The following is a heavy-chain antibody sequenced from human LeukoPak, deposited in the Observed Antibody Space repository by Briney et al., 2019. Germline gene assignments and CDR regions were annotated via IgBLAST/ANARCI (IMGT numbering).Heavy chain of an antibody. CDR3: AREGFRRLVTRAYYYYMDV. Sequence: RSSETLSLTCTVSGGSISSSSYYWGWIRQPPGKGLEWIGYIYYSGSTNYNPSLKSRVTISVDTSKNQFSLKLSSVTAADTAVYYCAREGFRRLVTRAYYYYMDVWGKGTTVTVSS. D-gene: IGHD4-23*01. J-gene: IGHJ6*03. CDR2: IYYSGST. V-gene: IGHV4-61*01. CDR1: GGSISSSSYY.